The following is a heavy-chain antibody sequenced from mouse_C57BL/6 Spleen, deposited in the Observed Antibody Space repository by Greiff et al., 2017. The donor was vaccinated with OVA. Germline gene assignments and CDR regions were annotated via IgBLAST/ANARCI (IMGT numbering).Heavy chain of an antibody. J-gene: IGHJ4*01. D-gene: IGHD2-13*01. V-gene: IGHV5-17*01. CDR2: ISSGSSTI. CDR3: ASSSHYYAMAY. CDR1: GFTFSDYG. Sequence: DVKLVESGGGLVKPGGSLKLSCAASGFTFSDYGMHWVRQAPEKGLEWVAYISSGSSTIYYADTVKGRFTISRDNSKNTLFLQMTSLRSEDTALYYCASSSHYYAMAYWGQGTSVTVSS.